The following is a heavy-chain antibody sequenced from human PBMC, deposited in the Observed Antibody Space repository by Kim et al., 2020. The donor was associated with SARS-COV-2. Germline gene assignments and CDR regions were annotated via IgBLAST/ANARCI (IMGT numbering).Heavy chain of an antibody. CDR2: IKQDGSEK. CDR1: GFTFSSYW. J-gene: IGHJ4*02. CDR3: ARAHYSQGSYFDY. Sequence: GGSLRLSCAASGFTFSSYWMSWVRQAPGKGLEWVANIKQDGSEKYYVDSVKGRFTISRDNAKNSLYLQMNSLRAEDTAVYYCARAHYSQGSYFDYWGQGTLVTVSS. D-gene: IGHD2-21*01. V-gene: IGHV3-7*03.